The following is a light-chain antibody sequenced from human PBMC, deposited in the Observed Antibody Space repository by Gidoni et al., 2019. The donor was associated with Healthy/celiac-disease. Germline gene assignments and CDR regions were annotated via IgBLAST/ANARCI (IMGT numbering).Light chain of an antibody. V-gene: IGKV2-28*01. J-gene: IGKJ2*04. Sequence: DIVMTQSPLSLPVTPGEPASISCRSSQSLLHSNGYNYLDWYLQKPGQSPQLLIYLGYNRASGVTDRFSGSGAGTDFTLKISRVEAEDVGVYYCMQALQTRCSFGQGTKLEIK. CDR2: LGY. CDR1: QSLLHSNGYNY. CDR3: MQALQTRCS.